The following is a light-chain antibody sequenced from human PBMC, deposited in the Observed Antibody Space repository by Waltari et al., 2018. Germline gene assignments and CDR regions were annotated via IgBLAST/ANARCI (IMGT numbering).Light chain of an antibody. CDR3: SSYTSGSTHV. V-gene: IGLV2-14*01. CDR2: EVV. Sequence: QSALPQPASVSGSPGPPLTLPSPGTTRAVGGSNYSPWYQQPPAKAPKLMIYEVVHRPSGVSYRFSGSKSGNTASLTISGLQAEDEADYYCSSYTSGSTHVFGGGTRLTVL. CDR1: TRAVGGSNY. J-gene: IGLJ3*02.